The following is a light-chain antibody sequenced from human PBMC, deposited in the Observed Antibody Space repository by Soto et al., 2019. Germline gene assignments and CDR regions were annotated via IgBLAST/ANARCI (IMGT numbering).Light chain of an antibody. Sequence: ERVVTQSPVTLSVSPGERATLSGRASQSVRSDLAWYHQKPGQAPRLLIYGASTRATGIPARFSGSGSGTEFTLAINSLQSEDFAVYYCQQYNNWPRTFGQGTKVDIK. V-gene: IGKV3-15*01. J-gene: IGKJ1*01. CDR3: QQYNNWPRT. CDR1: QSVRSD. CDR2: GAS.